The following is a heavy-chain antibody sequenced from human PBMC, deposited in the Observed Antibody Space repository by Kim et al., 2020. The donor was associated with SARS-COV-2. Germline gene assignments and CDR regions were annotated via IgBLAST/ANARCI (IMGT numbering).Heavy chain of an antibody. Sequence: SQKFQGRVTITRDTSASTAYMELSSLRSEDTAVYYCARDSTSSGWSNSDYWGQGTLVTVSS. V-gene: IGHV1-3*01. J-gene: IGHJ4*02. D-gene: IGHD6-19*01. CDR3: ARDSTSSGWSNSDY.